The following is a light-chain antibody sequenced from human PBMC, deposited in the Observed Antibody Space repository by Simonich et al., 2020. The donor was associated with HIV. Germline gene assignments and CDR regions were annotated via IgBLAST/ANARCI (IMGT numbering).Light chain of an antibody. V-gene: IGLV1-51*01. CDR3: GTWDSSLSAGRV. Sequence: EYEAPGQKVTISCSGSSSNIGNNYVSWYQQLPGTAPKLLIYANNKRHSGIPDRFSGSKSVTSATLVITGLQTGDEADYFCGTWDSSLSAGRVFGGGTKLTVL. J-gene: IGLJ3*02. CDR2: ANN. CDR1: SSNIGNNY.